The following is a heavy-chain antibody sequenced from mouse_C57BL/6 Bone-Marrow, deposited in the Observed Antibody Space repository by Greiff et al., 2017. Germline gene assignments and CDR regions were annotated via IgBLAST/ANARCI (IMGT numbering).Heavy chain of an antibody. CDR3: ARLGCLLRYFDV. CDR1: GYTFTSYW. CDR2: INPSSGYT. J-gene: IGHJ1*03. V-gene: IGHV1-7*01. D-gene: IGHD2-3*01. Sequence: VQLQQSGAELAKPGASVKLSCKASGYTFTSYWMHWVKQRPGQGLEWIGYINPSSGYTKYNQKFKDKATLTADTSSSTAYMQLSSLTYEDSAVYYGARLGCLLRYFDVWGTGTTVTVSS.